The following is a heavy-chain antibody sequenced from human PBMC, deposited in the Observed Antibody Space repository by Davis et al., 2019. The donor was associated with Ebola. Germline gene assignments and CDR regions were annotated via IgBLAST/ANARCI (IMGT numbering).Heavy chain of an antibody. D-gene: IGHD6-19*01. J-gene: IGHJ4*02. V-gene: IGHV1-18*04. Sequence: ASVKVSCKASGYTFTGYYMHWVRQAPGQGLEWMGWINPHNGNTNYAQNVQGRVTMTTDTSTSTAYMEVGSLRSDDTAVYYCAKDPRGAVAGTCYFDYWGQGTLVTVSS. CDR1: GYTFTGYY. CDR2: INPHNGNT. CDR3: AKDPRGAVAGTCYFDY.